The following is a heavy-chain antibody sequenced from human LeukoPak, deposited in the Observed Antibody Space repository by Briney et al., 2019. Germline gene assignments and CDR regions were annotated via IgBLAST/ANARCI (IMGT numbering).Heavy chain of an antibody. CDR1: GGTFSSYA. CDR2: MNPNSGNT. CDR3: ARGADYDILTGYFYYYYMDV. V-gene: IGHV1-8*02. D-gene: IGHD3-9*01. J-gene: IGHJ6*03. Sequence: ASVKVSCKASGGTFSSYAISWVRQATGQGLEWMGWMNPNSGNTGYAQKFQGRVTMTRNTSISTAYMELSSLRSEDTAVYYCARGADYDILTGYFYYYYMDVWGKGTTVTVSS.